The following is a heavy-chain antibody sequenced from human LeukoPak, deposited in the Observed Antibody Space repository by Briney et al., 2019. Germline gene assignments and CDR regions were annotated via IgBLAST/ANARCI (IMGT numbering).Heavy chain of an antibody. CDR3: ARDQEGFDY. CDR2: IYPRDGST. Sequence: ASVKVSCKASGYTFTSNYIHWVRQAPGQGLGWMGMIYPRDGSTSYAQKFQGRVTVTRDTSTSTVHMELSGLRSEDTAVYYCARDQEGFDYWGQGTLVTVSS. J-gene: IGHJ4*02. V-gene: IGHV1-46*01. CDR1: GYTFTSNY.